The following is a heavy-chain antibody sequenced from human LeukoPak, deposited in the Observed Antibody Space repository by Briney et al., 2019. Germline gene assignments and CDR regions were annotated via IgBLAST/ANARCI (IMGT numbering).Heavy chain of an antibody. D-gene: IGHD3-10*01. CDR2: IYYSGST. CDR1: GGSISSYY. V-gene: IGHV4-59*01. CDR3: ARGGYYGSGSYYNEDY. Sequence: SETQSLTCTVSGGSISSYYWSWIRQPPGKGLEWIGYIYYSGSTNYNPSLKSRVTISVDTSKNQFSLKLSSVTAADTAVYYCARGGYYGSGSYYNEDYWGQGTLVTVSS. J-gene: IGHJ4*02.